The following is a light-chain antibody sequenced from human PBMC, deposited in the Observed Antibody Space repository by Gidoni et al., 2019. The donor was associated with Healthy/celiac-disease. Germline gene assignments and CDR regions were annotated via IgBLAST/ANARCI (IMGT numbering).Light chain of an antibody. J-gene: IGKJ3*01. V-gene: IGKV1-8*01. CDR3: QQYYSYPGT. CDR1: EGISSY. CDR2: AAA. Sequence: IRMTQSPSSFSASTGDRVTITCRASEGISSYLAWYQQKPVKAPKLLIYAAATLQSGVPSRVSGSGSGTDFTLTISCLQSEDFATYYCQQYYSYPGTFGPGTKVDIK.